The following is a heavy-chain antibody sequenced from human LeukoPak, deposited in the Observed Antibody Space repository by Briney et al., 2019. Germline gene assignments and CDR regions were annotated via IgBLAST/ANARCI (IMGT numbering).Heavy chain of an antibody. D-gene: IGHD3-22*01. CDR3: ARDQDSSGYYYLIHIYYFDY. J-gene: IGHJ4*02. V-gene: IGHV3-7*01. CDR2: IKQDGSEK. CDR1: GFTFSSYS. Sequence: QAGGSLRLSCAASGFTFSSYSMSWVRQAPGKGLEWVANIKQDGSEKYYVDSVKGRFTISRDNAKNSLYLQMNSLRAEDTAVYYCARDQDSSGYYYLIHIYYFDYWGQGTLVTVSS.